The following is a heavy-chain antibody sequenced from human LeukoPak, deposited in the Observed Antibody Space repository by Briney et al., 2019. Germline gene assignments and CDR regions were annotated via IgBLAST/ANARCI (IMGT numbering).Heavy chain of an antibody. V-gene: IGHV3-23*01. CDR1: GFTFAGFA. J-gene: IGHJ6*02. CDR3: AAVAGYYYYAMDV. Sequence: GALRLSCAASGFTFAGFAMRWVRQAPGKGLEWVSGISGSGGSTYYADSVKGRFTISRDNSKNTLYLQMNSLRAEDTAVYYCAAVAGYYYYAMDVWGQGTTVTVSS. CDR2: ISGSGGST. D-gene: IGHD6-19*01.